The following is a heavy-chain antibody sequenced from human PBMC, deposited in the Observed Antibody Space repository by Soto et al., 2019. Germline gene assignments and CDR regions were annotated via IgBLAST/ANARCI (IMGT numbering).Heavy chain of an antibody. D-gene: IGHD6-19*01. Sequence: QVQLVQSGAEVKKPGSSVKVSCKASGGTFSSYAISWVRQAPGQGLEWMGGIIPIFGTANYAQKFQGRVTITVDESTSTAYMELSSLRSEDTAVYYCASIQQWLAGSWYFDLWGRGTLVTVSS. CDR1: GGTFSSYA. J-gene: IGHJ2*01. CDR3: ASIQQWLAGSWYFDL. CDR2: IIPIFGTA. V-gene: IGHV1-69*12.